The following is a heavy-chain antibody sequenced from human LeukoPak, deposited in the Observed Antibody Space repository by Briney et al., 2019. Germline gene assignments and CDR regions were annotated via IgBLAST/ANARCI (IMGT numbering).Heavy chain of an antibody. CDR2: INSDGSST. Sequence: GGSLRLSCAASGFTFSSYWMHWVRQAPGKGLVWVSRINSDGSSTSYVDSVKGRFTISRDNAKNTLYLQMNSLRADDTAVYYCARGTGYRVFDYWGQGTLVTVSS. J-gene: IGHJ4*02. V-gene: IGHV3-74*01. CDR3: ARGTGYRVFDY. CDR1: GFTFSSYW. D-gene: IGHD3-9*01.